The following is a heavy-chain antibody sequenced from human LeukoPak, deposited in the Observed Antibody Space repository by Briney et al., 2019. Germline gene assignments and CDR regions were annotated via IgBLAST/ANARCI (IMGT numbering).Heavy chain of an antibody. CDR3: AKDRDFYDSSGLTVRYGTDV. CDR1: VFTLSGYA. Sequence: PRGSLRLSCPAPVFTLSGYAMPWVRQAPAQGMAWGAFVWSDASNKDYTDSVKGRFAISRDNAKNRLHLQMNSLRAEDTAVYYCAKDRDFYDSSGLTVRYGTDVWGQGTTVTVSS. V-gene: IGHV3-30*02. CDR2: VWSDASNK. J-gene: IGHJ6*02. D-gene: IGHD3-22*01.